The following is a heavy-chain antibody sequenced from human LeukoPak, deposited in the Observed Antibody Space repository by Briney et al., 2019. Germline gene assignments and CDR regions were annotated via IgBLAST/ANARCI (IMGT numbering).Heavy chain of an antibody. Sequence: ASVKVSCKASGGTFSSYAISWVRQAPGQGLEWMGRIIPILGIANYAQKFQGRVTITADKSTSTAYMELSSLRSEDTAVYYCASSYAPAKYYFDYWGQGTLVTVSS. CDR3: ASSYAPAKYYFDY. V-gene: IGHV1-69*04. CDR2: IIPILGIA. J-gene: IGHJ4*02. D-gene: IGHD3-16*01. CDR1: GGTFSSYA.